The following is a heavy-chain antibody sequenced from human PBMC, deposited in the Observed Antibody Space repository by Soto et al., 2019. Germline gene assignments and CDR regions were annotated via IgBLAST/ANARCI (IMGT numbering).Heavy chain of an antibody. CDR1: GGSTSSGGYY. CDR2: IYYSGSP. V-gene: IGHV4-31*03. CDR3: ARDLGNYYDSSGYYNSRWFDP. D-gene: IGHD3-22*01. Sequence: SEALSLTCTLSGGSTSSGGYYWSWIRQHPGKGLEWIGYIYYSGSPYYNPSLKSRVTISVDTSKNQFSLKLSSVTAADTAVYYCARDLGNYYDSSGYYNSRWFDPWGQGTLVPVSS. J-gene: IGHJ5*02.